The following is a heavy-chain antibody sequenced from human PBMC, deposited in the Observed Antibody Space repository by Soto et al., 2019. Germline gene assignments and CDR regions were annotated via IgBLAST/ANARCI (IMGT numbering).Heavy chain of an antibody. CDR1: GYTFGNND. Sequence: ASVKVSCKASGYTFGNNDISWVRQATGQGLEWMGWMNPNSGNTGYAQKFQGRVTMTRNTSMTTAYLELSSLRSDDTAIYYCARMATSGTLNWFDPWGQGTLVTVSS. CDR2: MNPNSGNT. V-gene: IGHV1-8*01. J-gene: IGHJ5*02. CDR3: ARMATSGTLNWFDP.